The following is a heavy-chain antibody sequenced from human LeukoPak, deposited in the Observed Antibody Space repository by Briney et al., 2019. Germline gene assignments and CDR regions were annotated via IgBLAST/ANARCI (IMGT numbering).Heavy chain of an antibody. CDR1: GGSFSGYY. D-gene: IGHD6-13*01. V-gene: IGHV4-34*01. CDR3: ARHPIAAAVYDP. Sequence: SETLSLTCAVYGGSFSGYYWSWIRQPPGKGLEWIGEINHSGSTNYNPSLKSRVTISVDTSKNQFSLKLSSVTAADTAVYYCARHPIAAAVYDPWGQGTLVTVSS. CDR2: INHSGST. J-gene: IGHJ5*02.